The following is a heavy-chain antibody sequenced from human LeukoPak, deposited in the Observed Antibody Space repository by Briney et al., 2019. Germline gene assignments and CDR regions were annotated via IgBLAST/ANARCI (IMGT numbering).Heavy chain of an antibody. J-gene: IGHJ4*02. D-gene: IGHD6-19*01. CDR2: IYHSGST. Sequence: SETLSLTCTVSGYSISSGYYWGWIRQPPGKGLGWIGSIYHSGSTYYNPSLKSRVTISVDTSKNQFSLKLSSVTAADTAVYYCARDPRLAVADTAGGDYWGQGTLVTVSS. V-gene: IGHV4-38-2*02. CDR3: ARDPRLAVADTAGGDY. CDR1: GYSISSGYY.